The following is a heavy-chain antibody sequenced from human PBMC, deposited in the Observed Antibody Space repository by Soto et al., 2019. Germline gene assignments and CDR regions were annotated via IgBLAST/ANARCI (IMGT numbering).Heavy chain of an antibody. D-gene: IGHD1-26*01. CDR1: RASIYTYS. V-gene: IGHV4-4*07. CDR3: ATIVGANDY. Sequence: XASLSLSCTLSRASIYTYSWTWVRQPAGKGLQWIGHIYSSVSANYSPSLKSRVSMSVDSSKNQISLKLSSVTAADTAVYYCATIVGANDYWGQGTLVTVSS. CDR2: IYSSVSA. J-gene: IGHJ4*02.